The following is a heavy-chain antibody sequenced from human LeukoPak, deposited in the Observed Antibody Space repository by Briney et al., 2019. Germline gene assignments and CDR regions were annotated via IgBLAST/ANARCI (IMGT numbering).Heavy chain of an antibody. D-gene: IGHD6-19*01. CDR1: GFTFSNAW. CDR3: NTLYISGWSVDY. Sequence: GSLRLSCAASGFTFSNAWMSWVRRAPGKGLEWVGRIKSKTDGGTTDYAAPVKGRFTISRDDSKNTLYLQMNSLKTEDTAVYYCNTLYISGWSVDYWGQGTLVTVSS. CDR2: IKSKTDGGTT. J-gene: IGHJ4*02. V-gene: IGHV3-15*01.